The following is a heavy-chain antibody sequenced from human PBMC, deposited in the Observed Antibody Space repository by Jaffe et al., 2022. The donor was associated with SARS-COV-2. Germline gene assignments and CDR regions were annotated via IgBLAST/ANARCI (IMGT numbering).Heavy chain of an antibody. CDR3: ARAQQAAEDYFYYYMDV. CDR2: ISSSSSYI. CDR1: GFTFSTYS. D-gene: IGHD6-13*01. Sequence: EVQLVESGGGLVKPGGSLRLSCAASGFTFSTYSMNWVRQPPGKGLEWVSSISSSSSYIYYADSVKGRFTISRDNAKNSLYLQMNSLRAEDTAVYYCARAQQAAEDYFYYYMDVWGKGTTVTVSS. V-gene: IGHV3-21*01. J-gene: IGHJ6*03.